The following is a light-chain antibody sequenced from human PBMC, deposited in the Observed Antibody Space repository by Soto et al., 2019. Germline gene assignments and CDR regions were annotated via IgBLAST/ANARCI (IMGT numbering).Light chain of an antibody. V-gene: IGKV3-15*01. CDR1: QSVTSD. CDR3: QQYHNWPLT. Sequence: EIVMTQSPATLSVSPGERATLSCRASQSVTSDLAWYRQKPGQAPRLLIYGASARATGVPARISGSGSGTEFTLTISSLQSEDFEVYYCQQYHNWPLTFGGGTKVEIK. J-gene: IGKJ4*01. CDR2: GAS.